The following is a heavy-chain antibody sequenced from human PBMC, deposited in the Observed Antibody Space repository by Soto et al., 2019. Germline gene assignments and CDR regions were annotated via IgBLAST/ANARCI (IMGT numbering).Heavy chain of an antibody. CDR3: ARETPGSFYNGRHYFDY. V-gene: IGHV3-21*01. CDR2: IGSSNTEV. CDR1: GVTFSTDA. Sequence: EVQLVESGGGLVKPGASLRLSCAASGVTFSTDAMNWVRQAPGKGLEWVSSIGSSNTEVYYADSVRGSFTISKDNAKKSIYLQMNSQKAEDTAVYYCARETPGSFYNGRHYFDYWGQGALVTVSS. J-gene: IGHJ4*02. D-gene: IGHD3-10*01.